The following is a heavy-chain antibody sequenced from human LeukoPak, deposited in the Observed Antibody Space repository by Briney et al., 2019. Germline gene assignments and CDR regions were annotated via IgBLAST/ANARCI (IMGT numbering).Heavy chain of an antibody. V-gene: IGHV3-30*03. D-gene: IGHD6-19*01. Sequence: GGSLRLSCAASGFTFSNYWMHWVRQAPGKGLEWVAVISYDGSNKYYADSVKGRFTISRDNSKNTLYLQMNSLRAEDTAVYYCARGGIAVAGIDFRWFDPWGQGTLVTVSS. CDR3: ARGGIAVAGIDFRWFDP. CDR1: GFTFSNYW. J-gene: IGHJ5*02. CDR2: ISYDGSNK.